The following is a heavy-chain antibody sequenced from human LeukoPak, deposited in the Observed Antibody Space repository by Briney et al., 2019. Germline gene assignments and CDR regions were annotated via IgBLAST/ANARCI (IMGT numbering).Heavy chain of an antibody. CDR1: GFAFSSYW. CDR3: GRFGYVSAVDT. Sequence: PGGSLRLSCGASGFAFSSYWMTWLRQAPGKGLEFVANIVPAGSATYYADSVKGRFTISRDNTKNLLYLQMNSLTAEDSAVYHCGRFGYVSAVDTWGQGALVTVSS. J-gene: IGHJ5*02. CDR2: IVPAGSAT. V-gene: IGHV3-7*01. D-gene: IGHD2-15*01.